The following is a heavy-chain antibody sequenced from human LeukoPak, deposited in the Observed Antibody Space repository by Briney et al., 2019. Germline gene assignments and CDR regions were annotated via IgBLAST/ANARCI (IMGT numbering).Heavy chain of an antibody. CDR3: AREATTYYDILTGYLY. V-gene: IGHV1-69*04. D-gene: IGHD3-9*01. CDR1: GGTFSSYA. J-gene: IGHJ4*02. Sequence: SVKVSCKASGGTFSSYAISRVRQAPGQGLEWMGRIIPILGIADYAQKFQGRVTITADKSTSTAYMELSSLRSEDTAVYYCAREATTYYDILTGYLYWGQGTLVTVSS. CDR2: IIPILGIA.